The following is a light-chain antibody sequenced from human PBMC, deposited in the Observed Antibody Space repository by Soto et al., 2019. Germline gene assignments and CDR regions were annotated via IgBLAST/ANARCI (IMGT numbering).Light chain of an antibody. CDR1: RTISSY. Sequence: DIQMTQSPSSLSASVGDRVTITCRASRTISSYLNGYQQKPGKAPKLLIYAASSLESGVPSRFSGSGSGTDFTLTISGLLPEDFATYFCQQSSITPYTFGQGTKLDIK. J-gene: IGKJ2*01. CDR3: QQSSITPYT. CDR2: AAS. V-gene: IGKV1-39*01.